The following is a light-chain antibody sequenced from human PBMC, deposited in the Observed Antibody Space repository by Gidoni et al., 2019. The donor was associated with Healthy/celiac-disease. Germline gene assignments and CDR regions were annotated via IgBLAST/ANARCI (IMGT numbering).Light chain of an antibody. J-gene: IGKJ3*01. CDR2: GAS. CDR1: QSVSSSY. V-gene: IGKV3-20*01. Sequence: ESVLKQSPGTLSLSPGERATLSCRASQSVSSSYLAWYQQKPGQAPRLLIYGASSKATGIPDRFRGSGSGTDFTLTISRLEPADFAVYYCQQYGSSLRTFGPGTKVDIK. CDR3: QQYGSSLRT.